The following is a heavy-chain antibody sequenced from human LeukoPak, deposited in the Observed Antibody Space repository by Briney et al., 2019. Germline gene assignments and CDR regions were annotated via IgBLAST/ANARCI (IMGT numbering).Heavy chain of an antibody. D-gene: IGHD3-16*01. J-gene: IGHJ4*02. CDR3: AKGRSRGYFDY. Sequence: GGSLRLSCAASGFTFSSYSMNWVRQAPGKGLEWVSAISGSGGSTYYADSVKGRFTISRDNSKNTLYLQMNSLRAEDTAVYYCAKGRSRGYFDYWGQGTLVTVSS. CDR2: ISGSGGST. CDR1: GFTFSSYS. V-gene: IGHV3-23*01.